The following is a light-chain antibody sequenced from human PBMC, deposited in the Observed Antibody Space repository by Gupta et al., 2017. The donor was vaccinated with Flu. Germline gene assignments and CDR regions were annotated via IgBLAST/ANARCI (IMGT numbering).Light chain of an antibody. CDR3: QQYSTYWWT. Sequence: DIQMTQSPSTLSASVGDRVTITCRASQSISSWLAWYQQKLGKAPKLLISKASSLESGVPSRFSGSGSGTEFTLTISSLQPDDFATYYCQQYSTYWWTFGQGTKVEFK. V-gene: IGKV1-5*03. CDR2: KAS. CDR1: QSISSW. J-gene: IGKJ1*01.